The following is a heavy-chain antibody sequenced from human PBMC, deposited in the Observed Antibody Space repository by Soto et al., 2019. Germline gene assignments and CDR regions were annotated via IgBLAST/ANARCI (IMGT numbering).Heavy chain of an antibody. CDR3: ARRLAAGDH. D-gene: IGHD6-13*01. CDR2: INPASGST. CDR1: GYTFTHYY. Sequence: QVQLVQSGAEVKKPGASVKLSCRTSGYTFTHYYIHWVRQAPGQGLEWLAIINPASGSTNYAQDFQGRLTLTMDTSTTSVYMELRSQRAEDTAVFYCARRLAAGDHWGQGTLVTVSS. J-gene: IGHJ4*02. V-gene: IGHV1-46*01.